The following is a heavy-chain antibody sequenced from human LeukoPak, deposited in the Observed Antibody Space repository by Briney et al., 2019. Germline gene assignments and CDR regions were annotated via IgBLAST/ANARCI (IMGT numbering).Heavy chain of an antibody. CDR1: GFTVSSNY. Sequence: GGSLRLSCAASGFTVSSNYMSWVRQAPGKGLEWVSVIYSGGSTYYADSVKGRFTISRDNSKNTLYLQMNNLRAEDTAVYYCAKGRGDYGLYYFDYWGQGILVTVSS. D-gene: IGHD4-17*01. CDR3: AKGRGDYGLYYFDY. J-gene: IGHJ4*02. V-gene: IGHV3-66*01. CDR2: IYSGGST.